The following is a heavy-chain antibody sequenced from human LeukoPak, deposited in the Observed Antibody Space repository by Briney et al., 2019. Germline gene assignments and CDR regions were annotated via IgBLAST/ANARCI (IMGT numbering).Heavy chain of an antibody. Sequence: PSETLSLSCTVSGVSISSSSYYWGRIRQPPGQGLEWIGSIYYSGITYYNPALRSRVTITVDTSKNQCSLKLSSVTAADTAVYYCARPQYCWNDYPAALDIWGQGTMVTVSS. CDR3: ARPQYCWNDYPAALDI. CDR2: IYYSGIT. V-gene: IGHV4-39*01. CDR1: GVSISSSSYY. J-gene: IGHJ3*02. D-gene: IGHD1-1*01.